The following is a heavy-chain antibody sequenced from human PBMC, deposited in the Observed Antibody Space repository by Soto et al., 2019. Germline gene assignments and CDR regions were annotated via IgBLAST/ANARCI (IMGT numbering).Heavy chain of an antibody. Sequence: ASVKVSFKASGYTFTSYYMHWVRQAPGQGLEWMGIINPSGGSTSYAQKFQGRVTMTRDTSTSTVYMELSSLRSEDTAVYYCARGADIVLVPAAMRPRYYYGMDVWGQGTTVTVSS. CDR2: INPSGGST. V-gene: IGHV1-46*01. CDR1: GYTFTSYY. J-gene: IGHJ6*02. D-gene: IGHD2-2*01. CDR3: ARGADIVLVPAAMRPRYYYGMDV.